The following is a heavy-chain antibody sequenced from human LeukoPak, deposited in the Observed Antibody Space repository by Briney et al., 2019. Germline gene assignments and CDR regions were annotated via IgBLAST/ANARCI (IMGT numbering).Heavy chain of an antibody. CDR3: ARGAPGY. CDR2: IKHGGGT. Sequence: SETLSLTCALSGGSFSDYPWTWVRQPPGKGLEWIGQIKHGGGTKYHPSLNSRVTMSLDTSKNQFSLKMTSVTAADTATYYCARGAPGYWGQGTLVTVSS. V-gene: IGHV4-34*01. CDR1: GGSFSDYP. J-gene: IGHJ4*02.